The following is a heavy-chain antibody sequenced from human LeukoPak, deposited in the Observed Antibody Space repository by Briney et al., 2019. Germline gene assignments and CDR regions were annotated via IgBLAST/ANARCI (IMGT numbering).Heavy chain of an antibody. Sequence: SETLSLTCAVYGGSFSCYYWSWIRQPPGKGLEWIGEINHSGSTNYNPSLKSRVTISVDTSKNQFSLKLSSVTAADTAVYYCAVYPPQPHYDWGQGTTVTVSS. D-gene: IGHD3-3*01. J-gene: IGHJ6*02. CDR2: INHSGST. CDR3: AVYPPQPHYD. V-gene: IGHV4-34*01. CDR1: GGSFSCYY.